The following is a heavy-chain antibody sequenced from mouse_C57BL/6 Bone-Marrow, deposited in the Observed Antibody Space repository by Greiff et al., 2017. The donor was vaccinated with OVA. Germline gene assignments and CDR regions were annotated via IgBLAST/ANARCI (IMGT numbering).Heavy chain of an antibody. J-gene: IGHJ1*03. CDR1: GYAFSSYW. D-gene: IGHD1-1*01. CDR2: IYPGDGDT. Sequence: QVQLQQSGAELVKPGASVKISCKASGYAFSSYWMNWVKQRPGKGLEWIGQIYPGDGDTNYNGKFKGKATLTADKSSSTAYMQLSSLTSEDSAVYFCAREGVGPDYYGSSLWYFDVWGTGTTVTVSS. V-gene: IGHV1-80*01. CDR3: AREGVGPDYYGSSLWYFDV.